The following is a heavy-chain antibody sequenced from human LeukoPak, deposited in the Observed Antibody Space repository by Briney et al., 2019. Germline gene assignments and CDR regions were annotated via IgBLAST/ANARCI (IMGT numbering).Heavy chain of an antibody. D-gene: IGHD3-10*01. Sequence: GGSLRLSCAASGFTFSSYGMHWVRQAPGKGLEWVAVISYHGSDKYYADSVKGRFTISRDNSKNTLYLQMNSLRAGDTAVYYCAKDFKGKWSCHGSGSHPPYDYWGQGTLVTVSS. CDR1: GFTFSSYG. V-gene: IGHV3-30*18. J-gene: IGHJ4*02. CDR2: ISYHGSDK. CDR3: AKDFKGKWSCHGSGSHPPYDY.